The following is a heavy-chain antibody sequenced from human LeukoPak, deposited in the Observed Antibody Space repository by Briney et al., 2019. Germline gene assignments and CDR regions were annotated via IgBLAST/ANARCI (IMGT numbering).Heavy chain of an antibody. J-gene: IGHJ3*02. V-gene: IGHV1-69*05. CDR2: IIPIFGTA. D-gene: IGHD6-13*01. Sequence: GASVKVSCKASGGTFSSYAISWVRQAPGQGLEWMGGIIPIFGTANYAQKSQGRVTITTDESTSTAYMELSSLRSEDTAVYYCARGKSSSWYPTDAFDIWGQGTMVTVSS. CDR3: ARGKSSSWYPTDAFDI. CDR1: GGTFSSYA.